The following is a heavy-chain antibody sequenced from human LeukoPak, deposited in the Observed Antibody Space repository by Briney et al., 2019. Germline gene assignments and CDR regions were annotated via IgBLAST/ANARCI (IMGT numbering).Heavy chain of an antibody. Sequence: SETLSLTCAVYGGSFSGYYWSWIRQPPGKGLEWIGYIYYSGSTNYNPSLKSRVTISVDTSKNQFSLKLSSVTAADTAVYYCARTTPRATNGMDVWGQGTTVTVSS. CDR1: GGSFSGYY. V-gene: IGHV4-59*08. CDR3: ARTTPRATNGMDV. D-gene: IGHD5-24*01. J-gene: IGHJ6*02. CDR2: IYYSGST.